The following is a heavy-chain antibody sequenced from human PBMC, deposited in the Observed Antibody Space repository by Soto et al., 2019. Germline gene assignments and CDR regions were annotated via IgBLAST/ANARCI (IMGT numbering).Heavy chain of an antibody. V-gene: IGHV2-26*01. Sequence: SGPTLVNPTETLTLTCIVSGFSLSNDRLAVSWIRQPPGKALEWLADIFSKDEKSYSTSLKTRLTISRDTSKSQVVLSVTNVDPDDTATYYCARIVAVTGLYYLDYWGQGIPVTVSS. CDR3: ARIVAVTGLYYLDY. D-gene: IGHD6-19*01. CDR2: IFSKDEK. CDR1: GFSLSNDRLA. J-gene: IGHJ4*02.